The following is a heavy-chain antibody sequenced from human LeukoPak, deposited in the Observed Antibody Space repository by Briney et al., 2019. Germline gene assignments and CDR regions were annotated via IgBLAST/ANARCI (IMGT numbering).Heavy chain of an antibody. Sequence: PGGSLRLSCAASGFTFSSYWMHWVRQAPGKGLVWVSRINSDGSSTSYADSVKGRFTMSRDNSKNTLYLQMNSLRAEDTAVYYCAIDTDFWSGFGTFSYYYYMDVWGKGTTVTVSS. CDR2: INSDGSST. CDR3: AIDTDFWSGFGTFSYYYYMDV. CDR1: GFTFSSYW. V-gene: IGHV3-74*01. J-gene: IGHJ6*03. D-gene: IGHD3-3*01.